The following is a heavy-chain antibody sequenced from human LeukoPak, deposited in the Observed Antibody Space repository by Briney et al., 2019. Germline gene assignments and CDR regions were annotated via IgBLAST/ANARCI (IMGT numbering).Heavy chain of an antibody. CDR1: GGSIRRYY. J-gene: IGHJ4*02. D-gene: IGHD2-15*01. CDR3: ARGYCSGGSCYDFDY. Sequence: PSETLSHTCTVSGGSIRRYYWNWIRQPPGKGLEWIGYIYSSGGTNYNPSLKSRVTISVDRSKNQFSLKLSSVTAADTAVYYCARGYCSGGSCYDFDYWGQGTLVTVSS. CDR2: IYSSGGT. V-gene: IGHV4-59*12.